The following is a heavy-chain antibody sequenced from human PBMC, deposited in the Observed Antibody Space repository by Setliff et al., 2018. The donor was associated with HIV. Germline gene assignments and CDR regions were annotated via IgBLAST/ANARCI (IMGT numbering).Heavy chain of an antibody. CDR2: VRHGGST. CDR1: RDSITNNYW. D-gene: IGHD6-13*01. CDR3: ARVGDSRSTYGMDV. J-gene: IGHJ6*02. Sequence: PSETLSLTCSVSRDSITNNYWWSWVRQPPGKGLEWIGEVRHGGSTNYNPFLKSRVTILVDTSKNQFSLRLSSVTAADTAVYYCARVGDSRSTYGMDVWGQGTTVTVSS. V-gene: IGHV4-4*02.